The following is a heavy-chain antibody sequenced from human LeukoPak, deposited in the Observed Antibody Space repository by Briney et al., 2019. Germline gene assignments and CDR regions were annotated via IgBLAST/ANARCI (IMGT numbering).Heavy chain of an antibody. V-gene: IGHV3-23*01. J-gene: IGHJ4*02. Sequence: GAPLRLSCAASGFTFSSYAMSWVRQAPGKGLEWVSAISGSGGSTYYADSVKGRFTISRDNSKNTLYLQMNSLRAEDTAVYYCAKVKSDDFWSGYLFDHWGQGTLVTVSS. D-gene: IGHD3-3*01. CDR2: ISGSGGST. CDR1: GFTFSSYA. CDR3: AKVKSDDFWSGYLFDH.